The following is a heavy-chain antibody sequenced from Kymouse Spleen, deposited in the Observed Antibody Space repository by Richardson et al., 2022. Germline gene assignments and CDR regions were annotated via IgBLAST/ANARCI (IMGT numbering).Heavy chain of an antibody. CDR2: ISGSGGST. Sequence: EVQLVESGGGLVQPGGSLRLSCAASGFTFSSYAMSWVRQAPGKGLEWVSAISGSGGSTYYADSVKGRFTISRDNSKNTLYLQMNSLRAEDTAVYYCANIPCRDPLLYYYYGMDVWGQGTTVTVSS. D-gene: IGHD2-15*01,IGHD2-2*02. CDR1: GFTFSSYA. J-gene: IGHJ6*02. CDR3: ANIPCRDPLLYYYYGMDV. V-gene: IGHV3-23*04.